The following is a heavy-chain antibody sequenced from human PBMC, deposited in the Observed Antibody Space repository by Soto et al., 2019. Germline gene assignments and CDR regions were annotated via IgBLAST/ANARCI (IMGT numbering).Heavy chain of an antibody. Sequence: EVQLVESGGGLVLPGGSLRLSCAASGFTFSSYWMSWVRQAPVKGLEWVGNIKQDGSEKNYVDFMEGRFTISRDNAENSLYLQMNSLRAEDTAVYYCARIASAGRGWDVWGQGTTVVVSS. V-gene: IGHV3-7*01. CDR1: GFTFSSYW. D-gene: IGHD6-13*01. CDR2: IKQDGSEK. J-gene: IGHJ6*02. CDR3: ARIASAGRGWDV.